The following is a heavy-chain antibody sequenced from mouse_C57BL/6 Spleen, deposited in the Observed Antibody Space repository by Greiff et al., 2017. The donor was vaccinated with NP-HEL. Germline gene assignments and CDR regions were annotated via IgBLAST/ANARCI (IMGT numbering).Heavy chain of an antibody. CDR1: GFTFSSYG. D-gene: IGHD2-10*02. CDR3: ARHEEYGCFDY. CDR2: ISSGGSYT. Sequence: EVQVVESGGDLVKPGGSLKLSCAASGFTFSSYGMSWVRQTPDKRLEWVATISSGGSYTYYPDSVKGRFTISRDNAKNTLYLQMSSLKSEDTAMYYCARHEEYGCFDYWGQGTTLTVSS. J-gene: IGHJ2*01. V-gene: IGHV5-6*01.